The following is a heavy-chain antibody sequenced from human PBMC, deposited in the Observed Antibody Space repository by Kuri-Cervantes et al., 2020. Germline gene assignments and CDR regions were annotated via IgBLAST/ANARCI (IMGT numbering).Heavy chain of an antibody. J-gene: IGHJ6*02. CDR3: ARDLFYGMDV. V-gene: IGHV3-23*01. CDR1: GFTFSSYA. Sequence: GESLKISCAASGFTFSSYAMSWVRQAPGKGLEWVSAISGSGGSTYYADSVKGRFTISRDNAKNSLYLQMNSLRAEDTAVYYCARDLFYGMDVWGQGTTVTVSS. CDR2: ISGSGGST.